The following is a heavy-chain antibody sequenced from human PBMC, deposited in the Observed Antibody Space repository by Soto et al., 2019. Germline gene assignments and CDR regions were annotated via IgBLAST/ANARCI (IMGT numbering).Heavy chain of an antibody. V-gene: IGHV4-39*01. CDR1: GGSISSSSYY. CDR2: IYYSGST. D-gene: IGHD3-22*01. J-gene: IGHJ3*02. Sequence: QLQLQESGPGLVKPSETLSLTCTVSGGSISSSSYYWGWIRQPPGKGLEWIGSIYYSGSTYYNPSLRSGVTFAVATSKNPFSQMLSSVPAADSAVYYCASPEGTYYYDSSGYSTDAFDIWGQGTMVTVSS. CDR3: ASPEGTYYYDSSGYSTDAFDI.